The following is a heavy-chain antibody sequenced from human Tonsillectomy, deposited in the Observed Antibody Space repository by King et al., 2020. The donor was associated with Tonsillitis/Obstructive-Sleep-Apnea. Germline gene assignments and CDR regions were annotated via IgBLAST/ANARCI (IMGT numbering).Heavy chain of an antibody. CDR1: GYTFTNYG. J-gene: IGHJ4*02. Sequence: VQLVESGAEVKKPGASVKVSCKASGYTFTNYGISWVRQAPGQGLEWMGWISAHNGNTNSAQKLQGRVTMTTDASTSTAYMELRSLRSDDTAVYYCARDSMSHYFDSSAYYPFDYWGQGTLVTVSS. V-gene: IGHV1-18*01. D-gene: IGHD3-22*01. CDR3: ARDSMSHYFDSSAYYPFDY. CDR2: ISAHNGNT.